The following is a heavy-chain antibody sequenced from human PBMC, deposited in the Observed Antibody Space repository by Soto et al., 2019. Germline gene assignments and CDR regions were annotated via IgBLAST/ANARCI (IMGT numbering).Heavy chain of an antibody. CDR2: IYYSGST. CDR1: GGSISSGGYY. V-gene: IGHV4-31*03. D-gene: IGHD3-10*01. CDR3: ARAARPNGITMVRGVNTYYFDY. J-gene: IGHJ4*02. Sequence: SETLSLTCTVSGGSISSGGYYWSWIRQHPGKGLEWIGYIYYSGSTYYKPSLKSRVTISVDTSKSQFSLKLSSVTTADTAVYYCARAARPNGITMVRGVNTYYFDYWGQGTLVTVSS.